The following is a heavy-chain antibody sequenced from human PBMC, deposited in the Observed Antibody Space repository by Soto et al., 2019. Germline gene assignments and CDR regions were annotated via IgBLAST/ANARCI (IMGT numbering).Heavy chain of an antibody. Sequence: QVQLVESGGGVVQPGRSLRLSCAASGFNFSSYVMQWVRQAPGKGLEWVAVIWYDGGNKYYADSVKGRFTISRDNSKNTLYLQMNSLRAEDTAVHYCARDGQWLPRDGLRSSYYFDYWGQGTLVTVSS. V-gene: IGHV3-33*01. D-gene: IGHD6-19*01. CDR3: ARDGQWLPRDGLRSSYYFDY. J-gene: IGHJ4*02. CDR2: IWYDGGNK. CDR1: GFNFSSYV.